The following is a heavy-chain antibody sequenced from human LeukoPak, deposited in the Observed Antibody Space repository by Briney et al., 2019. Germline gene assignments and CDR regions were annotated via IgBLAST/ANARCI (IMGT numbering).Heavy chain of an antibody. CDR1: GGSLSAYY. Sequence: SETLSLTCAVYGGSLSAYYWTWIRQPPGKGLEWIGEINHGGSTNYNPSLKSRVTISIDTFKNQFSLKLSSVTAADTAVYYCARYLDYGGNSRVFQHWGQGTLVTVSS. CDR3: ARYLDYGGNSRVFQH. V-gene: IGHV4-34*01. CDR2: INHGGST. D-gene: IGHD4-23*01. J-gene: IGHJ1*01.